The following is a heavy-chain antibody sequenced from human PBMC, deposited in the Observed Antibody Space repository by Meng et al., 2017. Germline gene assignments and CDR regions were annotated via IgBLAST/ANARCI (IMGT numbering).Heavy chain of an antibody. Sequence: VHVVYLGDELKQPGSDVNVSCKSSGYTFNSNAMNWVRQAPGQGLEWMGWINPNTGNPTYAQGFTGRFVFSLDTSVSTAYLQISSLKAEDTAVYYCAREGRVDFDYWGQGTLVTVSS. CDR3: AREGRVDFDY. J-gene: IGHJ4*02. D-gene: IGHD1-26*01. CDR2: INPNTGNP. V-gene: IGHV7-4-1*02. CDR1: GYTFNSNA.